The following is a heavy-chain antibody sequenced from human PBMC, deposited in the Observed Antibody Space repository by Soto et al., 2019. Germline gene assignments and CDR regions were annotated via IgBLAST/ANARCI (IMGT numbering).Heavy chain of an antibody. J-gene: IGHJ4*02. Sequence: QITLKESGPTLVKPTQTLTLTCTFSGFSLSTSGVGVGWIRQPPGKALEWLALIYWDDDKRYSPSLKSRLTTTEETSXXQVVLTMTNMDPVDTATYYCAHSSPTALIRAEFDYWGQGTLVTVSS. V-gene: IGHV2-5*02. CDR1: GFSLSTSGVG. CDR2: IYWDDDK. D-gene: IGHD5-18*01. CDR3: AHSSPTALIRAEFDY.